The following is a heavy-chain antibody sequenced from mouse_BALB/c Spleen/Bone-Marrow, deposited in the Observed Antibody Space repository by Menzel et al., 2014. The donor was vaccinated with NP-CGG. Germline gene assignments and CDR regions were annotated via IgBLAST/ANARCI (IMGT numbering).Heavy chain of an antibody. Sequence: VQGVESGAELVRPGASVTLSCKASGYTFTDYEMHWVKQTPVHGLEWIGAIGPETGGTAYNQKFKGKATLTADKSSNTAYMELSSLTSEDSAVYYCAKGDNYRYDFDYWGQGTTLTVHS. CDR1: GYTFTDYE. J-gene: IGHJ2*01. V-gene: IGHV1-15*01. D-gene: IGHD2-14*01. CDR3: AKGDNYRYDFDY. CDR2: IGPETGGT.